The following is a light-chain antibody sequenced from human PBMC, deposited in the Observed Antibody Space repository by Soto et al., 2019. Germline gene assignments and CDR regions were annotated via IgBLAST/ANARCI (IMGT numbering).Light chain of an antibody. CDR3: SSSTSSTTRVV. V-gene: IGLV2-14*03. Sequence: QSALTQPASVSGSPGQSITISCTGTGSDVGGYNYVSWYQQHPGEAPKLMIYDVTNRPSGVSNRFSGSKSGNTASLTISGLQAEDEADYYCSSSTSSTTRVVFGGGTKLTVL. CDR2: DVT. J-gene: IGLJ2*01. CDR1: GSDVGGYNY.